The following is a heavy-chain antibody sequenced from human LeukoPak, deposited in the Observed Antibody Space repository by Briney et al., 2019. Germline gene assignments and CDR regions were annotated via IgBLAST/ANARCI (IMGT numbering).Heavy chain of an antibody. D-gene: IGHD3-22*01. CDR2: INHSGST. CDR3: ARRRYTSGYLDY. CDR1: GGSFSGYY. Sequence: SETLSLTCAVYGGSFSGYYWSWIRQPPGKGLEWIGEINHSGSTNYNPSLKSRVTMSIDTPKSQFSLKLTSVTAADTAVYYCARRRYTSGYLDYWGQGTLVTVSS. V-gene: IGHV4-34*01. J-gene: IGHJ4*02.